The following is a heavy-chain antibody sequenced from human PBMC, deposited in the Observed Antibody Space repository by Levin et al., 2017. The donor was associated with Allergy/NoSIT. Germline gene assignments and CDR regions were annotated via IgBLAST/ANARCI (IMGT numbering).Heavy chain of an antibody. CDR2: INSDGSST. CDR3: AREAPDYYDSSGWGAFDI. CDR1: GFTFSSYW. D-gene: IGHD3-22*01. Sequence: GGSLRLSCAASGFTFSSYWMHWVRQAPGKGLVWVSRINSDGSSTSYADSVKGRFTISRDNAKNTLYLQMNSLRAEDTAVYYCAREAPDYYDSSGWGAFDIWGQGTMVTVSS. V-gene: IGHV3-74*01. J-gene: IGHJ3*02.